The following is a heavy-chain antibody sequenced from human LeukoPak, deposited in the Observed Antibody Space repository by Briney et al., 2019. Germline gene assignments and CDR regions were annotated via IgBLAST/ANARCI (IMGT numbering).Heavy chain of an antibody. J-gene: IGHJ4*02. Sequence: ASVEVSCKASGYTFTCHHMHWVRQAPGQSLEWVGWINPTSGGTRYAQNFQGRVTMTRDTSINTVYMELSRLTSDDTALYYCARHSSTYLDFWGQGTLVTVSS. D-gene: IGHD6-13*01. CDR1: GYTFTCHH. CDR2: INPTSGGT. CDR3: ARHSSTYLDF. V-gene: IGHV1-2*02.